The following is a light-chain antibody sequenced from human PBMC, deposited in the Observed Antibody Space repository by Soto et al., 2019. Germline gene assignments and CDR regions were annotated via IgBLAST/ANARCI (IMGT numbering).Light chain of an antibody. J-gene: IGKJ2*01. V-gene: IGKV2-30*02. CDR1: QSLVHSDGNTY. Sequence: DVVMTQSPLSLPVTLGQPASISCRSSQSLVHSDGNTYLSWFLQRPGQSPRRLIYNVSNRDSRVPDRFRGSGSGTDFTLSISRVEAEDVGAYYCIQGTHWPPYTFGQGTKLEIK. CDR2: NVS. CDR3: IQGTHWPPYT.